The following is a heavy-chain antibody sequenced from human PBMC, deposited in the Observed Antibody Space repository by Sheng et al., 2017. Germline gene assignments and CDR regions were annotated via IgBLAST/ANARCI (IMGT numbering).Heavy chain of an antibody. D-gene: IGHD2-2*01. CDR1: GGTFNSYT. J-gene: IGHJ5*02. Sequence: QVQLVQSGAEVKKPGSSVKVSCKASGGTFNSYTISWVRQAPGQGLEWMGGIIPIYGTANYAQKFQGRVTITADESTSTAYMDLSSLRSEDTAVYYCARAAEVPAAWGWLDPWGQGTLVTVSS. CDR3: ARAAEVPAAWGWLDP. CDR2: IIPIYGTA. V-gene: IGHV1-69*13.